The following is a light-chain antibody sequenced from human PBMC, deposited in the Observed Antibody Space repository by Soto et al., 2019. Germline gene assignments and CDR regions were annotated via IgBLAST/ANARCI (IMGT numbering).Light chain of an antibody. CDR1: QGIRND. V-gene: IGKV1-6*01. Sequence: AIQMTQSPSSLSSSVGDRVTITCRASQGIRNDLGWYQQKPGKAPKLLIYAASSLQSGVPSRFSGSGSGTDFTLTISSLQPEDFATYYCLKDYNYPLTFGGGTKVEIK. CDR3: LKDYNYPLT. CDR2: AAS. J-gene: IGKJ4*01.